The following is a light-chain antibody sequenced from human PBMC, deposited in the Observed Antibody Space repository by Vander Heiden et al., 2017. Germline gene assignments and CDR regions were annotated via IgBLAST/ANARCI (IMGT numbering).Light chain of an antibody. CDR1: SSDIGTYNY. Sequence: QSALTQPASVSGSPGRSITISCTGSSSDIGTYNYASWYQHHPGKVPHVIINDVSSRPSVVSNRFSASKSGTTASLTISGLQAEDDADYFCTSYTTRSTLVFGGGTKLTVL. V-gene: IGLV2-14*03. CDR2: DVS. CDR3: TSYTTRSTLV. J-gene: IGLJ2*01.